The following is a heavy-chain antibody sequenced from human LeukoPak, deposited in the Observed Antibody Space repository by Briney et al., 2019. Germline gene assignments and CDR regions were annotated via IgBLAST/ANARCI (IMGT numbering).Heavy chain of an antibody. CDR3: AREAYVITTIVVVITNWFDP. CDR2: TYYGSKWYN. D-gene: IGHD3-22*01. J-gene: IGHJ5*02. V-gene: IGHV6-1*01. Sequence: SQTLSLTCAISGDSVSSNSAAWNWIRQSPSRGLEWLGRTYYGSKWYNDYAVSVKSRITINPDTSKNQFSLQLNSVTPEDTAVYYCAREAYVITTIVVVITNWFDPWGQGTLVTVSS. CDR1: GDSVSSNSAA.